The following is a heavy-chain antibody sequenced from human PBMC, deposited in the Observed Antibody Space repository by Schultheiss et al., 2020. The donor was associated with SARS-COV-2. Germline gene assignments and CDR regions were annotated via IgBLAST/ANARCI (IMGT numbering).Heavy chain of an antibody. D-gene: IGHD2-21*01. Sequence: GGSLRLSCAASGFTFDDYAMHWVRQAPGKGLEWVSGISWNSGSIGYADSVKGRFTISRDNAKNSLYLQMNSLRAEDTAVYYCARGVLGYYFDYWGQGTLVTVSS. CDR3: ARGVLGYYFDY. CDR2: ISWNSGSI. CDR1: GFTFDDYA. J-gene: IGHJ4*02. V-gene: IGHV3-9*01.